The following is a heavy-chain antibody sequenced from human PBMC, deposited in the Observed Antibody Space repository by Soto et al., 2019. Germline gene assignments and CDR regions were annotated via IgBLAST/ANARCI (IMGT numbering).Heavy chain of an antibody. J-gene: IGHJ6*02. V-gene: IGHV3-23*01. CDR2: ISGSGGST. D-gene: IGHD4-17*01. CDR3: AKTTVIVGYYYGMDV. Sequence: EVQLLESGGGWVQPGGFLRLSCAASGFTFRNYAMSWVRQAPGKGLEWVSTISGSGGSTYYADSVKGRFTISRDNPQNTLYLQMNSLRAEDTAVYYCAKTTVIVGYYYGMDVWGQGTTVTVSS. CDR1: GFTFRNYA.